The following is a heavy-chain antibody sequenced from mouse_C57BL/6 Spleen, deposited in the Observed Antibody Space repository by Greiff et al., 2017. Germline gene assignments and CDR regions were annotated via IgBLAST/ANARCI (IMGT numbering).Heavy chain of an antibody. CDR3: ARQRYDYYFDY. CDR2: ISSGGSYT. V-gene: IGHV5-6*01. J-gene: IGHJ2*01. CDR1: GFTFSSYG. D-gene: IGHD2-4*01. Sequence: EVKLMESGGDLVKPGGSLKLSCAASGFTFSSYGMSWVRQTPDKRLEWVATISSGGSYTYYPDSVKGRFTISRDNAKNTLYLQMSILKSEDTAMYYCARQRYDYYFDYWGQGTTLTVSS.